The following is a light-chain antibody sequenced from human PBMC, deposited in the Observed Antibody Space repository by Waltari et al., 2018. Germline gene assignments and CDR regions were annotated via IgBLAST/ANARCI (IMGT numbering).Light chain of an antibody. CDR3: SSYTASSTWV. V-gene: IGLV2-14*03. CDR2: NVN. J-gene: IGLJ3*02. Sequence: QPALTQPASVSGSPGQSITISCTGTSNDVGGYNYVSWYQQYPGKAPTLMIYNVNKRPSGVSNRLSGSKSGNTASLTISGLQAEDEAHYHCSSYTASSTWVFGGGTKVTVL. CDR1: SNDVGGYNY.